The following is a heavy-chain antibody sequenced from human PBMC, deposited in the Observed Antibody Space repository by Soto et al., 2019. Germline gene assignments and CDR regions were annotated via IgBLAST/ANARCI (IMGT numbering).Heavy chain of an antibody. J-gene: IGHJ5*02. CDR1: GGTFSSYT. V-gene: IGHV1-69*02. D-gene: IGHD3-3*01. CDR2: IIPILGIA. CDR3: ARVMGRNADYDFWSGYHPGGEDWFDP. Sequence: ASVKVSCKASGGTFSSYTISWVRQAPGQGLEWMGRIIPILGIANYAQKFQGRVTITADKSTSTAYMELSSLRSEDTAVYYCARVMGRNADYDFWSGYHPGGEDWFDPWGQGTLVTVSS.